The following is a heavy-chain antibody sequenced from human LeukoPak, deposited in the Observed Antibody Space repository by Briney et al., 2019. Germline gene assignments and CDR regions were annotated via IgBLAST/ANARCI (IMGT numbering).Heavy chain of an antibody. CDR1: GGTFSSYG. V-gene: IGHV1-69*05. Sequence: ASVKVSCKASGGTFSSYGISWGRQAPGQGLEWMGGVIPIFGTANYAQKFQGRGTITTDESTSTAYMELSSLRSEDTAVYYCARGRIAVANNWFDPWGQGTLVTVSS. J-gene: IGHJ5*02. CDR3: ARGRIAVANNWFDP. D-gene: IGHD6-19*01. CDR2: VIPIFGTA.